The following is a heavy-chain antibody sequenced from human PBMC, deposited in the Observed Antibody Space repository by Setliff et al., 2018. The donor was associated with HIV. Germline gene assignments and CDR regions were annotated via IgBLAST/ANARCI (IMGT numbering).Heavy chain of an antibody. CDR2: MNPNSGNR. CDR1: GYTFTSYD. CDR3: ARGRGRYYDSRSYLDY. J-gene: IGHJ4*02. D-gene: IGHD3-22*01. V-gene: IGHV1-8*03. Sequence: ASVKVFCKTSGYTFTSYDINWVRQATGQGLEWMGWMNPNSGNRGYAQKFQGRVTISRNTSISTAYMELSGLRSEDTAVYYCARGRGRYYDSRSYLDYWGQGTQVTVSS.